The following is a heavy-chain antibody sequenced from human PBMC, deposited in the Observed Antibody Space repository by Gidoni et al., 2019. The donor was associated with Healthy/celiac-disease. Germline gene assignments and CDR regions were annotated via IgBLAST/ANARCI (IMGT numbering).Heavy chain of an antibody. CDR3: ARGGRYCSSTSCYAGPYYYYYGMDA. Sequence: QVQLQQWRAGLLKPSATLSPTCAVYGQSFSGYYWSWIRQPPGKGLEWIGEINHSGNTNYNPSLKSRVTISVDTSKNQFSLKLSSVTAADTAVYYCARGGRYCSSTSCYAGPYYYYYGMDAWGQGTTVTVSS. V-gene: IGHV4-34*01. D-gene: IGHD2-2*01. J-gene: IGHJ6*02. CDR1: GQSFSGYY. CDR2: INHSGNT.